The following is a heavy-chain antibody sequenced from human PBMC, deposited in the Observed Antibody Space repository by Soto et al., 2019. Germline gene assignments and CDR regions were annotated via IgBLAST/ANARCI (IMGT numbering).Heavy chain of an antibody. CDR1: GFTFSSYG. CDR2: ILYDGSKK. Sequence: PXGSLRLSCAASGFTFSSYGMHWVRQAPGKGLEWVAVILYDGSKKYYADSVKGRFTISRDNSKNTLYLQMSSLRAEDTALYYCVKDGSSGWPYFDDMDVWGQGTTVTVSS. V-gene: IGHV3-30*18. J-gene: IGHJ6*02. CDR3: VKDGSSGWPYFDDMDV. D-gene: IGHD6-19*01.